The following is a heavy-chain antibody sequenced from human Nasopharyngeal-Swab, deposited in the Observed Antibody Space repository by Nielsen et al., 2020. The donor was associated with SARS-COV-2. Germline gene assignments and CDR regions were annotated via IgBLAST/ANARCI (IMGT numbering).Heavy chain of an antibody. CDR2: IYHSGST. CDR3: ARGRGQLAIFYSGYDYFDY. D-gene: IGHD5-12*01. J-gene: IGHJ4*02. Sequence: WIRQPPGKGLEWIGEIYHSGSTNYNPSLKSRVTISVDTSKNQFSLKLSSVTAADTAVYYCARGRGQLAIFYSGYDYFDYWGQGTLVTVSS. V-gene: IGHV4-34*01.